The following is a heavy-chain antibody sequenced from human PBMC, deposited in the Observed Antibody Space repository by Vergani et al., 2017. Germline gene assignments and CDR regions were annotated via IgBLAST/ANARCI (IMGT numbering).Heavy chain of an antibody. CDR2: IKQDGSEK. V-gene: IGHV3-7*01. Sequence: EVQLVESGGGLIQPGGSLRLSCAASGFTFSSYWMSWVRQAPGKGLEWVANIKQDGSEKYYVDSVKGRFTISRDNAKNSLYLQMNSLRAEDTAVYYCARDLYGRTGVVPASIPVYFDSWGEGPLVTVSS. CDR1: GFTFSSYW. CDR3: ARDLYGRTGVVPASIPVYFDS. D-gene: IGHD2-2*01. J-gene: IGHJ4*02.